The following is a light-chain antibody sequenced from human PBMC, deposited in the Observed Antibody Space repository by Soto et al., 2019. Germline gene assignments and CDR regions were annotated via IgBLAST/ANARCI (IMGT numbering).Light chain of an antibody. J-gene: IGKJ1*01. CDR3: QQSGSSLTWT. CDR1: QSVSSSY. Sequence: EIVLTQSPGTLSLSLGERATLSCRASQSVSSSYLAWYQQKSGQAPRLLIYGASNRATGIPDRFSGSGSGTDFTLAISRLEPEDFAVYYCQQSGSSLTWTFGQGTKVDIK. V-gene: IGKV3-20*01. CDR2: GAS.